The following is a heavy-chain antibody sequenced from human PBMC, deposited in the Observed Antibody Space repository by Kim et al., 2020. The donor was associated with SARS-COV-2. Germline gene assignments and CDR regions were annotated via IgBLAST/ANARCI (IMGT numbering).Heavy chain of an antibody. D-gene: IGHD5-12*01. V-gene: IGHV3-30*07. J-gene: IGHJ6*02. CDR3: ARWGVATIGEYYYYGMDV. Sequence: KGRFTISRDNSKNTLYLQMNSLRAEDTAVYYCARWGVATIGEYYYYGMDVWGQGTTVTVSS.